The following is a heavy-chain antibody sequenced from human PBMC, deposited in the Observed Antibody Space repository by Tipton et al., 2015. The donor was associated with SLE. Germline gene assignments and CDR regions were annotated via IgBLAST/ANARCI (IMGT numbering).Heavy chain of an antibody. D-gene: IGHD5-18*01. CDR1: GGSISSSSYY. J-gene: IGHJ5*02. CDR3: ARKQLWAGSSWFDP. Sequence: LRLSCTVSGGSISSSSYYWGWIRQPPGKGLEWIGSIYYSGGTYYNPSLKSRVTISVDTSKNQFSLKLSSVTAADTAVYYCARKQLWAGSSWFDPWGQGTLVTVSS. V-gene: IGHV4-39*07. CDR2: IYYSGGT.